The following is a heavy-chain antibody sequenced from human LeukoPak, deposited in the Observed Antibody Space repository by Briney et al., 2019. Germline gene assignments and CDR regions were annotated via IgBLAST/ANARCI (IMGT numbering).Heavy chain of an antibody. CDR3: ASLGATGEVDY. D-gene: IGHD1-26*01. CDR1: GFTFSSYS. J-gene: IGHJ4*02. V-gene: IGHV3-21*01. CDR2: ISSSSSYI. Sequence: GGSLRLSCAASGFTFSSYSMNWVRQAPGKGLEWVSSISSSSSYIYYADSVKGRFTISRDNSKNTLYLQMNSLRAEDTAVYYCASLGATGEVDYWGQGTLVTVSS.